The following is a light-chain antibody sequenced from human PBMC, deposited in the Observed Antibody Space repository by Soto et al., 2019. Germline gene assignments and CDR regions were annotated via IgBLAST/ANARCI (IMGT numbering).Light chain of an antibody. CDR3: GSYTTSSNHV. CDR2: DVS. J-gene: IGLJ1*01. V-gene: IGLV2-14*01. CDR1: SSDVGAYNY. Sequence: QSVLTQPASVSGSPGQSITISCTGTSSDVGAYNYVSWYQQHPGKAPKLMIYDVSHRPSGVSHRFSGSKSGNAASLTISGLQAEDEADYYCGSYTTSSNHVFGNGTKVTVL.